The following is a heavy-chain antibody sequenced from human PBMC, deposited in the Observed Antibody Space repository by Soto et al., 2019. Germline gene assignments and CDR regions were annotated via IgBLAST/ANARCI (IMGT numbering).Heavy chain of an antibody. CDR1: GFTFDTYA. CDR2: ISGSGRST. Sequence: GGSLRLSCAASGFTFDTYAMTWVRQAPGKGLEWVSAISGSGRSTYYADSVKGRFTISRDNSKSTLYLQVNSLRAEDTAVYYCTKDLRNDFGPLDWGQGTLVTVSS. CDR3: TKDLRNDFGPLD. J-gene: IGHJ4*02. V-gene: IGHV3-23*01. D-gene: IGHD3-3*01.